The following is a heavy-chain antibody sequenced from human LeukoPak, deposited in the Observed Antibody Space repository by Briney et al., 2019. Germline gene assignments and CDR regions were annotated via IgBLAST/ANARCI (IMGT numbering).Heavy chain of an antibody. CDR1: GFTLSDHS. D-gene: IGHD2-2*02. CDR2: ISRSSGYI. J-gene: IGHJ4*02. V-gene: IGHV3-21*01. CDR3: ARFPEGSNTWSIDF. Sequence: GGSLRLSCVASGFTLSDHSMNLVRQAPGKGLEWVSSISRSSGYIFYADSIKGRFTVSRDNSKNALYLQMNSLRADDTAVYYCARFPEGSNTWSIDFWGQGTLVTVSS.